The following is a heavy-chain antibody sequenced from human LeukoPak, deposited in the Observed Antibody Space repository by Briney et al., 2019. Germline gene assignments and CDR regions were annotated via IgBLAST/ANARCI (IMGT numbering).Heavy chain of an antibody. CDR2: IYTSGST. J-gene: IGHJ6*03. Sequence: SETLSLTCTVSGGSISSYYWSWIRQPPGKGLEWIGYIYTSGSTNYNPSLKSRVTISVDTSKNQFSLKLSSVTAADTAVYYCARRTRDCSSTSCHEATDYYYYYYMDVWGKGTTVTVSS. V-gene: IGHV4-4*09. D-gene: IGHD2-2*01. CDR3: ARRTRDCSSTSCHEATDYYYYYYMDV. CDR1: GGSISSYY.